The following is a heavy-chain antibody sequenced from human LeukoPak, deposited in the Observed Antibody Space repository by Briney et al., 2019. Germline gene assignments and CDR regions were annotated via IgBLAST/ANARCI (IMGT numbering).Heavy chain of an antibody. CDR1: GYTFTDYY. V-gene: IGHV1-69-2*01. J-gene: IGHJ4*02. Sequence: GATVKISCKASGYTFTDYYMHWVQQAPGKGLEWMGRVDPEDGETIYAEKFQGRVTITADTSTDTAYMELSSLRSEDTAVYYCATERWLQFKEFDYWGQGTLVTVSS. D-gene: IGHD5-24*01. CDR3: ATERWLQFKEFDY. CDR2: VDPEDGET.